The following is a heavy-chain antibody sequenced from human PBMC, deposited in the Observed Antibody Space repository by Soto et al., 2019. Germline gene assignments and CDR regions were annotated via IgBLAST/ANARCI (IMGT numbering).Heavy chain of an antibody. Sequence: SETLSLTCTVSGGSISSGDYYWSWIRQPPGKGLEWIGYIYYSGSTYYNPSLKSRVTISVDTSKNQFSLKLSSVTAADTAVYYCATEPTEGHSAFDPWGQGILVTVSS. V-gene: IGHV4-30-4*01. CDR3: ATEPTEGHSAFDP. CDR2: IYYSGST. J-gene: IGHJ5*02. CDR1: GGSISSGDYY. D-gene: IGHD4-4*01.